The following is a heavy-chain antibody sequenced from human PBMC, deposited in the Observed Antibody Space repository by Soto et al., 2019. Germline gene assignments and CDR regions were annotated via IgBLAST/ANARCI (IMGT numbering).Heavy chain of an antibody. CDR1: GYAFTTYG. J-gene: IGHJ1*01. Sequence: QVHLVQSGAEVKKPGASVKVSCKGSGYAFTTYGITWVRQAPGQGLEWMGWISAHNGNTNYAQKLQGRVTGTRDTSTSTAYMELSSRRSDATAVYYCARGRYGEYWGQGALVTVSS. CDR2: ISAHNGNT. V-gene: IGHV1-18*01. D-gene: IGHD3-10*01. CDR3: ARGRYGEY.